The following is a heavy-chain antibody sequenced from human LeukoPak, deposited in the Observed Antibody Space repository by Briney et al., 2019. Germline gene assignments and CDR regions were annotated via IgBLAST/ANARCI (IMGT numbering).Heavy chain of an antibody. Sequence: PSETLSLTCTVSGGSISSGSYYWSWIRQPAGKGLEWIGRIYTSGSTHQNPSLKSRVTISVDMPKNQFSLKLSSVTAADTALYYCARDSLLPSAMGYYYMGVWGKGTTVTVSS. CDR3: ARDSLLPSAMGYYYMGV. D-gene: IGHD2-2*01. CDR2: IYTSGST. V-gene: IGHV4-61*02. J-gene: IGHJ6*03. CDR1: GGSISSGSYY.